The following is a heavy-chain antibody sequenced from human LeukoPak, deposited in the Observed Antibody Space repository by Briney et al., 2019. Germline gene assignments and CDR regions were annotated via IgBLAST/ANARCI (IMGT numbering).Heavy chain of an antibody. Sequence: SETLSLTCTVSGDSLSSGNSYWSWIRLPAGEGLEWLGRIYTSGSTNYNPSLKSRVTISVDTSKNQFSLKLSSVTAADTAVYYCARGYCSSTSCHHAFDIWGQGTMVTVSS. CDR2: IYTSGST. J-gene: IGHJ3*02. V-gene: IGHV4-61*02. CDR1: GDSLSSGNSY. CDR3: ARGYCSSTSCHHAFDI. D-gene: IGHD2-2*01.